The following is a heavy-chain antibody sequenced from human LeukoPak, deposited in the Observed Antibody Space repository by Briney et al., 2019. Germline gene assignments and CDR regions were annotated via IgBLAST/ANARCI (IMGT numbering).Heavy chain of an antibody. V-gene: IGHV4-34*01. D-gene: IGHD5-18*01. J-gene: IGHJ4*02. Sequence: KSSETLSLTCAVYGGSFSGYYWSWIRQPPGKGLEWIGEINHSGSTNYNPSLKSRVTISVDTSKNQFSLKLSSVTAADTAVYYCARGGRGYSYGIPYFDYWGQGTLVTVSS. CDR3: ARGGRGYSYGIPYFDY. CDR1: GGSFSGYY. CDR2: INHSGST.